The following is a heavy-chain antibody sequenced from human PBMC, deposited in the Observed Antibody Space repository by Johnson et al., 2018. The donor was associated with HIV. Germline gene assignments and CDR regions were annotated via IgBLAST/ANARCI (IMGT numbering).Heavy chain of an antibody. CDR3: ARDWDAYGAVEI. V-gene: IGHV3-30-3*01. D-gene: IGHD1-26*01. CDR1: GFTFSNYA. J-gene: IGHJ3*02. Sequence: QVQLMESGGGVVQPGSSLRLSCAASGFTFSNYAVHWVRQAPGKGLEWVAVISSDGSAKYYADSVKGPFTISRDNSKNTLYLQLNTLRAADTAVYYCARDWDAYGAVEIWGQGTMVTVSS. CDR2: ISSDGSAK.